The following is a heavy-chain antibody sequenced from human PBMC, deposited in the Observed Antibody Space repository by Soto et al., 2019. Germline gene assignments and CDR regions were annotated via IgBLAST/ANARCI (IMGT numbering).Heavy chain of an antibody. CDR2: IYYDGNNK. V-gene: IGHV3-33*01. CDR3: ARVGGTVTSDY. Sequence: QVQLVESGGGVVQPGRSLRLSCAASGFIFSAYGMHWVRQAPGKGPEWVAMIYYDGNNKYYADTVKGRFTISRDNSKNTLYLQMNSLRAEDTAVNYCARVGGTVTSDYWGQGTLVIVSS. CDR1: GFIFSAYG. D-gene: IGHD4-17*01. J-gene: IGHJ4*02.